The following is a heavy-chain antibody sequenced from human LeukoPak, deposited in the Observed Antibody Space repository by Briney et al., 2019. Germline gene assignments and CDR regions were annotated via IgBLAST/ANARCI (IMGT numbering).Heavy chain of an antibody. D-gene: IGHD6-25*01. CDR1: GFTFSSYA. J-gene: IGHJ6*02. CDR2: ISYDGSNK. CDR3: ASAASEYYYYGMDV. V-gene: IGHV3-30-3*01. Sequence: GGSLRLSCAASGFTFSSYAMHGVRQAPGKGLGWVAVISYDGSNKYYADSVKGRFTISRDNSKNTLYLQMNSLRAEDTAVYYCASAASEYYYYGMDVWGQGTTVTVSS.